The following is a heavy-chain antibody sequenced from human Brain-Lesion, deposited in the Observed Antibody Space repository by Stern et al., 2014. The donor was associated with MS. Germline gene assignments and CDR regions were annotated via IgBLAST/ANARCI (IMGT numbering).Heavy chain of an antibody. CDR3: ARGRVVPGFQYYATDV. CDR2: IFNSGST. Sequence: QLQLQESGPGLVKPSQTLSLSCTVSGGSISSGGYYWSWIRQPAGKGLEWIGRIFNSGSTSYNPSLKSRVTISIDTSKNHFSRRLTSMTAADTAVYYCARGRVVPGFQYYATDVWGQGTTVIVSS. V-gene: IGHV4-61*02. D-gene: IGHD2-2*01. J-gene: IGHJ6*02. CDR1: GGSISSGGYY.